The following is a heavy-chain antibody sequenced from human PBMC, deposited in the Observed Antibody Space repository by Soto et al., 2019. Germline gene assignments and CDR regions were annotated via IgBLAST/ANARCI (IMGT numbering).Heavy chain of an antibody. CDR2: MNPNSGNT. D-gene: IGHD6-6*01. CDR3: ARTIAARHGLSYYYYYYMDV. Sequence: ASVKVSCKASGYTFTSYDINWVRQATGQGLEWMGWMNPNSGNTGYAQKFQGRVTMTRNTSISTAYMELSSLRSEDTAVYYCARTIAARHGLSYYYYYYMDVWGKGTTVTVSS. J-gene: IGHJ6*03. V-gene: IGHV1-8*01. CDR1: GYTFTSYD.